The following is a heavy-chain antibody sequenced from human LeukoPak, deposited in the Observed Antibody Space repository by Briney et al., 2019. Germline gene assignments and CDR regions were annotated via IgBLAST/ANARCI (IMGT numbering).Heavy chain of an antibody. CDR1: GFTFSSYS. V-gene: IGHV3-21*01. CDR2: ISSSSSYI. Sequence: PGGSLRLSCAASGFTFSSYSMNWVRQAPGKGLEWVSSISSSSSYIYYADSVKGRFTISRDNAKNSLYLQMNSLRAEDTAVYYCARDIAILTGYRYYSYGMDVWGQGTTVTVSS. D-gene: IGHD3-9*01. J-gene: IGHJ6*02. CDR3: ARDIAILTGYRYYSYGMDV.